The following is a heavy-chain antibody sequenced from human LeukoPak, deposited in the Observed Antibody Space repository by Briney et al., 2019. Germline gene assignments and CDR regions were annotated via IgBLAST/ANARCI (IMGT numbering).Heavy chain of an antibody. Sequence: PSETLSLTCTVSGGSISSYYWSWIRQPPGKGLEWIGYIYYSGSTNYNPSLKSRVTMSVDTSKNQFSLKLSSVTAADTAVYYCARDPRVSSSWYRFTAFDIWGQGTMVTVSS. V-gene: IGHV4-59*12. CDR2: IYYSGST. CDR3: ARDPRVSSSWYRFTAFDI. J-gene: IGHJ3*02. CDR1: GGSISSYY. D-gene: IGHD6-13*01.